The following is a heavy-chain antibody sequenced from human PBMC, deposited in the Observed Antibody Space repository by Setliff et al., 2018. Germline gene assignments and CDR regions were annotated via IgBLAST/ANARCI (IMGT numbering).Heavy chain of an antibody. CDR2: ISPYSGKT. J-gene: IGHJ4*02. CDR1: GYIFTTYG. V-gene: IGHV1-18*01. Sequence: ASVKVSCKASGYIFTTYGFNWVRQAPGQGLEWVGWISPYSGKTDYAQKFQGRVIMTIDSSTTTAYMELKNLRSDDTAVYFCARGRGPDIVVTIPGDYWGQGTQVTVSS. D-gene: IGHD2-15*01. CDR3: ARGRGPDIVVTIPGDY.